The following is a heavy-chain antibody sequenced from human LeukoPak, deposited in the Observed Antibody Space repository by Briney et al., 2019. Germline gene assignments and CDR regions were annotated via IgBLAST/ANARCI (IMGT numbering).Heavy chain of an antibody. CDR2: ISGSGGST. CDR3: AKDFGLMVRGVLSLIDC. D-gene: IGHD3-10*01. Sequence: GGSLRLSCAASGFTFRTYAMSWVRQTPGKGLEWVSGISGSGGSTYYADSVKGRFIVSRDNSQNMVYLQMTSLRAEDTAIYYCAKDFGLMVRGVLSLIDCWGQGTLVTVSS. CDR1: GFTFRTYA. J-gene: IGHJ4*02. V-gene: IGHV3-23*01.